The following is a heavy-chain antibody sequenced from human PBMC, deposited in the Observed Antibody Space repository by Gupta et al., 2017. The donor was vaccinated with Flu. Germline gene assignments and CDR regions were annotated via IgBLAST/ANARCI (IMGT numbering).Heavy chain of an antibody. CDR2: ISSSGTII. Sequence: EVQLVESGGGLIQSGGSLRLSCAASGFTFSSYEMNWVRQAPGKGLEWVSYISSSGTIIYYADSVKGRFTISRDNTKNSLYLQMDSLRAEDTGVYYCAREWVKLWPIYFDYWGPGTLVTVAS. J-gene: IGHJ4*02. V-gene: IGHV3-48*03. D-gene: IGHD5-24*01. CDR1: GFTFSSYE. CDR3: AREWVKLWPIYFDY.